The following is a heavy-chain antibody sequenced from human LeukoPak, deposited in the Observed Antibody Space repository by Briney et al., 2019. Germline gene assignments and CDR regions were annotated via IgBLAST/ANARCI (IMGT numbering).Heavy chain of an antibody. CDR2: VDSAGAP. Sequence: GGSLRLSCAASGFTFNNYDMHWVRHVIGKGLEWVSAVDSAGAPYYAGSVKGRFSISRENAKKSLYLQMDSLGAGDTAVYYCVKEALTVAGNWHFDLWGRGTLVTVSS. V-gene: IGHV3-13*05. CDR3: VKEALTVAGNWHFDL. CDR1: GFTFNNYD. D-gene: IGHD6-19*01. J-gene: IGHJ2*01.